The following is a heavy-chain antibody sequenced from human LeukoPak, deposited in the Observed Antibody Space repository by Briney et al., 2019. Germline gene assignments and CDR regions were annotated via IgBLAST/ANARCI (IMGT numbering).Heavy chain of an antibody. Sequence: GGSLRLSCSASGFTFSTYWMTWVRQAPGKGLEWVANIRPDGSEKYYVDSVKGRFTISRDNAKNSLYLQMNSLRAEDTAVYYCASGYSSSWATFDYWGQGTLVTVSS. CDR1: GFTFSTYW. CDR3: ASGYSSSWATFDY. D-gene: IGHD6-13*01. V-gene: IGHV3-7*01. CDR2: IRPDGSEK. J-gene: IGHJ4*02.